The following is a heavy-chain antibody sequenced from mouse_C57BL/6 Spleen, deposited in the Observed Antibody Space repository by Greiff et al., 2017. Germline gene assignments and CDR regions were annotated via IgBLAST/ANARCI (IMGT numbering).Heavy chain of an antibody. CDR3: ARPDVASYDYPLFDY. Sequence: QVQLQQSGAELVKPGASVKLSCKASGYTFTEYAIHWVKQRSGQGLEWIGWFYPGSGSIKYNEKFKDKATLTADKSSSTAYMELSRSTSEDSAVYFCARPDVASYDYPLFDYWGQGTTLTVSS. D-gene: IGHD2-4*01. J-gene: IGHJ2*01. CDR1: GYTFTEYA. V-gene: IGHV1-62-2*01. CDR2: FYPGSGSI.